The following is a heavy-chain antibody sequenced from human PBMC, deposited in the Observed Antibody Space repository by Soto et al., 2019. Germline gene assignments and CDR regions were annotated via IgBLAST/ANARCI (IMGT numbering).Heavy chain of an antibody. V-gene: IGHV1-69*13. D-gene: IGHD3-22*01. J-gene: IGHJ1*01. CDR1: GGTFSSYA. CDR3: ARDILGWTAYDSSGYYRYFQH. CDR2: IIPIFGTA. Sequence: ASVKVSCKASGGTFSSYAISWVRQAPGQGLEWMGGIIPIFGTANYAQKFQGRVTITADESTSTAYMELSSLRSEDTAVYYCARDILGWTAYDSSGYYRYFQHWGQGTLVTVFS.